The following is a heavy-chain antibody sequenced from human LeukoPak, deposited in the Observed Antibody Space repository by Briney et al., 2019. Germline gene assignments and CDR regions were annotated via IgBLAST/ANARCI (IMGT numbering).Heavy chain of an antibody. D-gene: IGHD2-8*01. Sequence: SETLSLTCAVYGGSFSGYYWSWIRQPPGKGLEWIGEINHSGSTNYNPSLKSRVTISVDTSKNQFSLKLSSVTAADTAVYYCARGLGYCTNGVCSMGSYYFDHWGQGTLVTVSS. J-gene: IGHJ4*02. CDR1: GGSFSGYY. CDR3: ARGLGYCTNGVCSMGSYYFDH. V-gene: IGHV4-34*01. CDR2: INHSGST.